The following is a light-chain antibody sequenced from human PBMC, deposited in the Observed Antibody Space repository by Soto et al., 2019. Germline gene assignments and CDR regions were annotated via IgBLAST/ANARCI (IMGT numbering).Light chain of an antibody. Sequence: DIQMTQSPSTLSASAVDRVTITFRASQTISSWLAWYQQKPGKAPKLLIYKASTLKSGVPSRFSGSGSGTDFTLTISSLEPEDFAVYYCQQRSNWPPITFGQGTRLENK. J-gene: IGKJ5*01. V-gene: IGKV1-5*03. CDR3: QQRSNWPPIT. CDR2: KAS. CDR1: QTISSW.